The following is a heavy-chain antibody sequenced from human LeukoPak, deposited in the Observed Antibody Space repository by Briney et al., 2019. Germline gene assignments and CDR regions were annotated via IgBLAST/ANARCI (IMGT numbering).Heavy chain of an antibody. V-gene: IGHV3-48*03. CDR1: GFTFCSYD. D-gene: IGHD3-10*02. J-gene: IGHJ6*04. CDR3: AGLGITMIGGV. CDR2: TSSSGSTI. Sequence: PGGSLRRSCAASGFTFCSYDRNWVRPAPGQGLEGGSYTSSSGSTIYYADSVKGRVTISRDNAMSSLYMQMNSLRAEDTAVYYCAGLGITMIGGVWGKGTTVTISS.